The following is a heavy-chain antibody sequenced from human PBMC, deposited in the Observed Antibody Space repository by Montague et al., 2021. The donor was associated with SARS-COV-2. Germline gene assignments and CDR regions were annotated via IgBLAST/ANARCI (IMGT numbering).Heavy chain of an antibody. V-gene: IGHV3-66*01. J-gene: IGHJ3*01. CDR1: GFTVSSNY. CDR3: ARVVTYAFDV. CDR2: IYSDVST. Sequence: SLRLSCAASGFTVSSNYMSWVRQAPGKGLEWVSVIYSDVSTYYADSVKGRFTISRDNPKNTLYLQMNSLRAEDTAVYYCARVVTYAFDVWGQGTMVTVSS. D-gene: IGHD4-11*01.